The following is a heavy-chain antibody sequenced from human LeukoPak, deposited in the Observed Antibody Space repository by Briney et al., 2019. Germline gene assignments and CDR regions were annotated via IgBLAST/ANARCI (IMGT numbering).Heavy chain of an antibody. D-gene: IGHD2-2*01. CDR1: GYSISSGYY. V-gene: IGHV4-38-2*02. J-gene: IGHJ6*03. CDR2: IYHSGST. CDR3: ANYCSSTSCYGGDYMDV. Sequence: SETLSLTCTVSGYSISSGYYWGWIRQPPGKGLEWIGSIYHSGSTYYNPSLKSRVTISVDTSKNQFSLKLSSVTAADTAVYYCANYCSSTSCYGGDYMDVWGKGTTVTVSS.